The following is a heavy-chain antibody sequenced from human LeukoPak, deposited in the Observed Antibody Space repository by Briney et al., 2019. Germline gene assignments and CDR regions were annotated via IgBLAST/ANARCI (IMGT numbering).Heavy chain of an antibody. J-gene: IGHJ4*02. Sequence: GGSLRLSCAASGFTFSSYEMNWVRQAPGKGLEGVSYIGSSGSAIYYADSVKGRFTISRDNAKNSLYLQMNSLSAEDTALYYCARVGYDWNVFDYWGQGTLVTVSS. D-gene: IGHD1-20*01. CDR2: IGSSGSAI. CDR3: ARVGYDWNVFDY. V-gene: IGHV3-48*03. CDR1: GFTFSSYE.